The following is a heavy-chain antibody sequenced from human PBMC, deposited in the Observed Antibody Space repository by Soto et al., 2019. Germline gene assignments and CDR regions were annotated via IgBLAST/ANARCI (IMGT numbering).Heavy chain of an antibody. CDR2: INAGKGDT. D-gene: IGHD1-7*01. CDR1: GYTFTNHA. V-gene: IGHV1-3*01. CDR3: ARNILGGTTDY. Sequence: ASVKVSCRASGYTFTNHAIHWVRQAPGQGLEWMGWINAGKGDTKYPQRFQGRVTITRDTSASTAYMELSSLRSEDTAVYYCARNILGGTTDYWGPGTLVTVSS. J-gene: IGHJ4*02.